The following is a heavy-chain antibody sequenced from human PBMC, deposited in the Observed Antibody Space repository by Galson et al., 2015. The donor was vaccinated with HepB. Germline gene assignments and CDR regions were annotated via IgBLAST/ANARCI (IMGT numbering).Heavy chain of an antibody. CDR1: GFTFSSYS. Sequence: SLRLSCAASGFTFSSYSMNWVRQAPGKGLEWVSYISTSSSIIYYADPVKGRFTISRDNAKKSLYLQMNSLRAEDTAVYFCARDGGDSNFDNWGQGTLVTVSS. J-gene: IGHJ4*02. V-gene: IGHV3-48*01. CDR2: ISTSSSII. CDR3: ARDGGDSNFDN. D-gene: IGHD3-16*01.